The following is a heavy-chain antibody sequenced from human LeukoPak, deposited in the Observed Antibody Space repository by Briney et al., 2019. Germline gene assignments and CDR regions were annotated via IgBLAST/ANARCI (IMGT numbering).Heavy chain of an antibody. CDR2: INSDGTST. CDR3: ARRSGSSSGFDS. V-gene: IGHV3-74*01. D-gene: IGHD6-6*01. CDR1: GFTFSSYW. Sequence: GGSLRLSCAASGFTFSSYWMHWVRQAPGKGLVWVSRINSDGTSTSYADSVKGRFTISRDNAKNTLHLQMNSLRAEDTAAYYCARRSGSSSGFDSWGQGTLVTVSS. J-gene: IGHJ4*02.